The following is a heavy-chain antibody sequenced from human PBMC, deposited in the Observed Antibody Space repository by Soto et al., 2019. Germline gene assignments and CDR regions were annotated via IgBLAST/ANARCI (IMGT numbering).Heavy chain of an antibody. Sequence: QVQLQESGPGLVKPSQTLSLTCTVSGGSISSGGYYWSWIRQHPGKGLEWIGYIYYSGSTYYNPSLKSGVTISVDTSKNQFSLKLSSVTAADTAVYYCARDGVLVGAVEDAFDIWGQGTMVTVSS. D-gene: IGHD1-26*01. CDR1: GGSISSGGYY. CDR3: ARDGVLVGAVEDAFDI. J-gene: IGHJ3*02. V-gene: IGHV4-31*03. CDR2: IYYSGST.